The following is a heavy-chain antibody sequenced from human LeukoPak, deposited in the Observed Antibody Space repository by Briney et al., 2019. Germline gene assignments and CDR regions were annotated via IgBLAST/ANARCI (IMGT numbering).Heavy chain of an antibody. J-gene: IGHJ6*03. CDR3: VKARGYCGGASCYDYYMDV. Sequence: GGSLRLSCAASGFTFSNYAMSWVRQAPGKGLEWVSAISGSGVSTYYTDSVKGRFTFSRDNSKNTLYLQMNSLRAEDTAVYYCVKARGYCGGASCYDYYMDVWGKGTTVTVSS. CDR1: GFTFSNYA. CDR2: ISGSGVST. V-gene: IGHV3-23*01. D-gene: IGHD2-21*01.